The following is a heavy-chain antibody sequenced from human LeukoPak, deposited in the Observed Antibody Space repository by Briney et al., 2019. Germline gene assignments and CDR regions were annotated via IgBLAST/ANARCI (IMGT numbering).Heavy chain of an antibody. CDR3: ASTWDYYDIALDS. J-gene: IGHJ4*02. Sequence: KTSETLSLTCAVYGGSFSGYYWSWIRQPPGKGLEWIGEINHSGSTNYNPSLKSRVTISVDTSKNQFSLKLSSVTAADTAVYYCASTWDYYDIALDSGGQETLVPVSS. CDR2: INHSGST. D-gene: IGHD3-22*01. CDR1: GGSFSGYY. V-gene: IGHV4-34*01.